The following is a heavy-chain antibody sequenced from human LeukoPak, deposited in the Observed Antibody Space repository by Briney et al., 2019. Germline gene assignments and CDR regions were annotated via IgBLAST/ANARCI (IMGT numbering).Heavy chain of an antibody. V-gene: IGHV4-34*01. J-gene: IGHJ5*02. Sequence: SETLSLTCAVYGGSFSGYYWSWIRQPPGKGLEWIEEINHSGSTNYNPSLKSRVTISVDTSKNQFSLKLSSVTAADTAVYYCARVPYCSSTSCYPYNWFGPWGQGTLVTVSS. D-gene: IGHD2-2*01. CDR2: INHSGST. CDR3: ARVPYCSSTSCYPYNWFGP. CDR1: GGSFSGYY.